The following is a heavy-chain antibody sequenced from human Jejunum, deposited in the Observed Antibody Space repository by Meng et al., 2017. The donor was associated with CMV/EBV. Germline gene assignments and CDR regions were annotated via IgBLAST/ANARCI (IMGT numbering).Heavy chain of an antibody. V-gene: IGHV1-18*01. CDR2: ISAYNGNT. Sequence: QVQLMQSGDAVKKPGASVKVSCKASGHIFNNYGVSWVRQAPGQGPEWMGWISAYNGNTNYAQNFQGRFTMTTDTSTSTAYMELRSLRSDDTAVYYCARDLPGGTKGTWLDLWGQGTLVTVSS. D-gene: IGHD1-14*01. J-gene: IGHJ5*02. CDR1: GHIFNNYG. CDR3: ARDLPGGTKGTWLDL.